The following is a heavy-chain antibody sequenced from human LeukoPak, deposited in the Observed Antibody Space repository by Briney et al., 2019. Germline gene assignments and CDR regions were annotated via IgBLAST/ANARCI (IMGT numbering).Heavy chain of an antibody. CDR1: GFTFSDYH. V-gene: IGHV3-11*06. CDR2: ISSSSSYT. J-gene: IGHJ3*02. D-gene: IGHD3-10*01. CDR3: ARVHPSRGIGDAFDI. Sequence: GGSLRLSCAASGFTFSDYHMSWIRQAPGKGLEWVSYISSSSSYTNYADSVKGRFTISRDNAKNSLYLQMNSLRAEDTAVYYCARVHPSRGIGDAFDIWGRGTMVTVSS.